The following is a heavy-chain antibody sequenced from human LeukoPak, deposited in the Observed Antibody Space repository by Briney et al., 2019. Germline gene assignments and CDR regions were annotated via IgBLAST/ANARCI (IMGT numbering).Heavy chain of an antibody. D-gene: IGHD4-17*01. CDR3: ARSNYGDYEYWYFDL. V-gene: IGHV4-59*01. CDR1: GVPTSSYY. Sequence: SETLSLTCAVSGVPTSSYYWSWIRQPPGKGLEWIAYINYSGSTNYNPSLKSRVTISADTSKNQFSLKLSSVTAADTAVYYCARSNYGDYEYWYFDLWGRGTLVTVSS. CDR2: INYSGST. J-gene: IGHJ2*01.